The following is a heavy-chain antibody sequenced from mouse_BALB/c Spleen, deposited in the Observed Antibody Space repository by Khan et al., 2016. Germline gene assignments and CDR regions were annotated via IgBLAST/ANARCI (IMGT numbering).Heavy chain of an antibody. CDR2: INPDSSTI. Sequence: EVKLLESGGGLVQPGGSLKLSCAASGFDFSRYWMSWVRQAPGKGLDWIGEINPDSSTINYTPSLKDKFIISRDNAKNTLYLQMSKVRSEDTALYYCARLHYYCRFAYWGQGTLITVSA. J-gene: IGHJ3*01. CDR1: GFDFSRYW. CDR3: ARLHYYCRFAY. V-gene: IGHV4-1*02. D-gene: IGHD1-2*01.